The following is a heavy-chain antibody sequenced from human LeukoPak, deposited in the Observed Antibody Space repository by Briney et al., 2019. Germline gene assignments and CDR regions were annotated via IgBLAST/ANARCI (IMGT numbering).Heavy chain of an antibody. CDR3: AREWGATANWFDP. CDR1: GFTFSSYE. J-gene: IGHJ5*02. D-gene: IGHD5-12*01. CDR2: ISSSGSTI. V-gene: IGHV3-48*03. Sequence: PGGSLRLSCAASGFTFSSYEMNWVRQAPGKGLEWVSYISSSGSTIYYADSVKGRFNISRDNAKNSLYLQMNSLRAEDTAVYYCAREWGATANWFDPWGQGTLVTVSS.